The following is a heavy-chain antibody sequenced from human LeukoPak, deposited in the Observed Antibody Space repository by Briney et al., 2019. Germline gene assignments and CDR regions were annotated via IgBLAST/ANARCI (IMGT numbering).Heavy chain of an antibody. CDR3: AEDPNHLYDFWTGYK. D-gene: IGHD3-3*01. CDR2: IGGRDDKT. Sequence: PGGSLRLSCAASGFTLPGHTMTWLRQAPGKGLEWVSIIGGRDDKTYYADSVKGRFTISRDNPRDILHLQLNSLRAEDTAVYYCAEDPNHLYDFWTGYKWGQGALVTVSS. J-gene: IGHJ4*02. V-gene: IGHV3-23*01. CDR1: GFTLPGHT.